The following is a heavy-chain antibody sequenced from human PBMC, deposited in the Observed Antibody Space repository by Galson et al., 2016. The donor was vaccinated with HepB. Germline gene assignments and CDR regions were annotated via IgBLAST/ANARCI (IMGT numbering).Heavy chain of an antibody. D-gene: IGHD4-17*01. CDR1: GGSISSSAY. CDR2: VHYSGSI. J-gene: IGHJ4*02. V-gene: IGHV4-39*01. CDR3: ARPRDYGFDN. Sequence: LSLTCSVSGGSISSSAYWGWIRQPPGKGLEWIANVHYSGSIDYKSSLMSRVTISLDKFKNQFSLKLNSVTAADTAFYYCARPRDYGFDNWGQGTLVTVYS.